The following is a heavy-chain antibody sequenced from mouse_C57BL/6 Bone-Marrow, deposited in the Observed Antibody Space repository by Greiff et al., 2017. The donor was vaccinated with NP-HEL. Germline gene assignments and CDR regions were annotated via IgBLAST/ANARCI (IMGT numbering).Heavy chain of an antibody. V-gene: IGHV5-6*01. CDR1: GFTFSSYG. Sequence: EVKLVESGGDLVKPGGSLKLSCAASGFTFSSYGMSWVRQTPDKRLEWVATISSGGSYTYYPDSVKGRFTISRDNAKNTLYLQMSSLKSEDTAMYYCARHYDHWYFDVWGTGTTVTVSS. D-gene: IGHD2-3*01. CDR3: ARHYDHWYFDV. J-gene: IGHJ1*03. CDR2: ISSGGSYT.